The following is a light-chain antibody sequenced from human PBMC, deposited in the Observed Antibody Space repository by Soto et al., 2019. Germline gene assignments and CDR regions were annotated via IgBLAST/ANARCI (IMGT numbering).Light chain of an antibody. CDR1: QSVSSN. Sequence: EIVMTQSPATLSVSPGERATLSCRASQSVSSNLAWYQQKPCQAPRLIIYGASTRAAGIPARFSGSGSGTELPLTISSLQSEDFAVYYCQQYNNWPFTFGPGTKVVIK. CDR3: QQYNNWPFT. CDR2: GAS. V-gene: IGKV3-15*01. J-gene: IGKJ3*01.